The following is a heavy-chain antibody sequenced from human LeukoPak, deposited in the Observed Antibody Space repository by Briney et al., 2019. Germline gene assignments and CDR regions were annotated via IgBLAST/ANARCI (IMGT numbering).Heavy chain of an antibody. CDR1: GFAFDEHG. J-gene: IGHJ4*02. CDR3: ARAPITSPFYFDY. D-gene: IGHD2-2*01. V-gene: IGHV3-20*04. Sequence: GGSLRFSCTASGFAFDEHGMTWVRQVPGKGLEWFSGINWSGKSTSYGDPVRGRFTISRDNAKNSLSLQMDSLRAEDTVLYYCARAPITSPFYFDYWGQGTLVTVSS. CDR2: INWSGKST.